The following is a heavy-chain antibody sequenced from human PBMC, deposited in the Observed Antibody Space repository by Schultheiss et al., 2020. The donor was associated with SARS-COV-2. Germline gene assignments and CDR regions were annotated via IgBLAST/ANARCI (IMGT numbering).Heavy chain of an antibody. D-gene: IGHD4-17*01. Sequence: GGSLRLSCAASGFTFSSYSMNWVRQPPGKGLEWVGRIKSKIEDGTTDYAAPVKGRFTISRDDSKNTLFLQASSLKSEDTGVYYCTTDSAVTTASDYWGQGTLVTVSS. J-gene: IGHJ4*02. CDR2: IKSKIEDGTT. V-gene: IGHV3-15*01. CDR1: GFTFSSYS. CDR3: TTDSAVTTASDY.